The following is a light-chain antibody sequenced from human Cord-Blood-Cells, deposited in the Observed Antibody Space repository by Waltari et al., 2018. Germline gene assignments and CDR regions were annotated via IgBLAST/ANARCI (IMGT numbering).Light chain of an antibody. J-gene: IGLJ2*01. V-gene: IGLV2-14*01. CDR3: SSYTSSSTYVV. Sequence: QSALTQPASVSGSPGQSITISCTGTSSDVGGYNYVSWYQQHPGKAPKLMIYDVSKRPSGVSNRFSGSKSGNTASLTISGLQAEDEADYYCSSYTSSSTYVVSGGGTKLTVL. CDR1: SSDVGGYNY. CDR2: DVS.